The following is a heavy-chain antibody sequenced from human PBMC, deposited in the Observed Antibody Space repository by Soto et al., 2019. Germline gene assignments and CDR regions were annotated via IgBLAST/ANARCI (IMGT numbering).Heavy chain of an antibody. CDR2: IYYSGTT. CDR3: ARDRSGYSSIDY. V-gene: IGHV4-31*03. CDR1: GGSISSGFFY. Sequence: PSETLSLTCTVSGGSISSGFFYWSWIRQHPGKGLEWIGYIYYSGTTYYNPSLKSRLTISVDTSKNQFSLDLSPVTAADTAVYYCARDRSGYSSIDYWGQGTLVTVSS. D-gene: IGHD3-3*01. J-gene: IGHJ4*02.